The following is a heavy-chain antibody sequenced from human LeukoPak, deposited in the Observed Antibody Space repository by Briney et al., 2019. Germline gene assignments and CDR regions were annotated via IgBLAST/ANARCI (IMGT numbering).Heavy chain of an antibody. CDR1: GFTFSSYA. CDR3: ARVHYYDSSGPVDY. Sequence: GSLRLSCAASGFTFSSYAIHWVRQAPGKGLEFVSAINRYGDSTYYANSVKGRFTISRDDSKNTVYLQMGSLRAEDTAVYYCARVHYYDSSGPVDYWGQGTLVTVSS. J-gene: IGHJ4*02. CDR2: INRYGDST. V-gene: IGHV3-64*01. D-gene: IGHD3-22*01.